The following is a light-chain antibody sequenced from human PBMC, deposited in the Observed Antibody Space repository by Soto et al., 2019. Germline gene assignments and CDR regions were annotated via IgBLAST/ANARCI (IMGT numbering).Light chain of an antibody. V-gene: IGKV1-33*01. J-gene: IGKJ3*01. CDR3: HKYDNLSQT. Sequence: DIHMTQSPSSLSASVGDIVTLTCQASHDIRDHLNWYQQKPGKPPKLLIYDESNLQTGVPYRLSGSGSGTDFNFTISRLQPEDIATYFCHKYDNLSQTFGPGTRVDIK. CDR1: HDIRDH. CDR2: DES.